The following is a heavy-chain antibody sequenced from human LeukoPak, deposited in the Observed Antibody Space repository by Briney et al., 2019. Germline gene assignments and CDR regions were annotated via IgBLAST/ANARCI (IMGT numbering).Heavy chain of an antibody. CDR1: GFTFSSYA. D-gene: IGHD6-13*01. V-gene: IGHV3-30*04. J-gene: IGHJ4*02. Sequence: GRSLKLSCAASGFTFSSYAMHRVRQAPGKGLEWVAVISYDGSNKYYADSVKGRFTISRDNSKNTLYLQMNSLRAEDTAVYYCARSGYSSSFDYWGQGTLVTVSS. CDR2: ISYDGSNK. CDR3: ARSGYSSSFDY.